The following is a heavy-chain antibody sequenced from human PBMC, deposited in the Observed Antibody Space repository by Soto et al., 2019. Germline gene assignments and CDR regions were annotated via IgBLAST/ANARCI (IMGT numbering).Heavy chain of an antibody. CDR2: ISSSSSYI. J-gene: IGHJ4*02. Sequence: EVQLVESGGGRVKPGGSLRLSCAASGFTFSSYSMNWVRQAPGKGLEWVSSISSSSSYIYYADSVKGRFTISRDNAKNSLYLQMNSLRAEDTAVYYCARDGKYCSGGSCYGNFDYWGQGTLVTVSS. CDR1: GFTFSSYS. D-gene: IGHD2-15*01. V-gene: IGHV3-21*01. CDR3: ARDGKYCSGGSCYGNFDY.